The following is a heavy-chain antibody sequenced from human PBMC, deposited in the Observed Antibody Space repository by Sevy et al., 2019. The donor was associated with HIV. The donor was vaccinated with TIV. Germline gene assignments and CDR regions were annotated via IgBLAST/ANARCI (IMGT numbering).Heavy chain of an antibody. CDR3: ARGGSSGWLGPGAFDI. D-gene: IGHD6-19*01. Sequence: ASVKDSCKASGYTFTSYGISWVRQAPGQGLEWMGWIIAYNGNTNYAQKVQGRVTMTTDTSTSTAYMELRSLRSDDTAVYYCARGGSSGWLGPGAFDIWGQGTMVTVSS. CDR1: GYTFTSYG. J-gene: IGHJ3*02. CDR2: IIAYNGNT. V-gene: IGHV1-18*01.